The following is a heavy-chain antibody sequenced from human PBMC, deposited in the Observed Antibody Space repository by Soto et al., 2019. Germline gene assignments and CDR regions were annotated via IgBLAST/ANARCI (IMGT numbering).Heavy chain of an antibody. D-gene: IGHD6-13*01. Sequence: QVHLVKSGGGVVQPGRSLRLSCAASGFTFSNNGMHWVRQAPGKGLEWMGVISYEGSEKYYAGSVKGRFTISRDNSKNTLYLQMDTLRAEDTAIYYCVKDKGAAAGFDYWGQGILVTVSS. CDR2: ISYEGSEK. J-gene: IGHJ4*02. V-gene: IGHV3-30*18. CDR1: GFTFSNNG. CDR3: VKDKGAAAGFDY.